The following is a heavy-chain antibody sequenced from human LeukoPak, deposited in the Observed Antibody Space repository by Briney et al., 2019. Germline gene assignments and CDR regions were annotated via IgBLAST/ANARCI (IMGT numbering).Heavy chain of an antibody. Sequence: GGSPRLSCAASGFTFSSYWMSWVRQAPGKGLEWVANIKQDGSEKYYVDSVKGRFTISRDNAKNSLYLQMNSLRAEDTAVYYCARWGHVAAAGTGLDYWGQGTLVTVSS. CDR2: IKQDGSEK. D-gene: IGHD6-13*01. V-gene: IGHV3-7*01. CDR1: GFTFSSYW. J-gene: IGHJ4*02. CDR3: ARWGHVAAAGTGLDY.